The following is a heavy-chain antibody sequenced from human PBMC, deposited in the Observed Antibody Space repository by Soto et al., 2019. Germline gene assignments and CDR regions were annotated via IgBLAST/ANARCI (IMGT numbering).Heavy chain of an antibody. CDR1: GFTFSSYA. V-gene: IGHV3-30-3*01. D-gene: IGHD6-6*01. J-gene: IGHJ4*02. Sequence: QVQLVESGGGVVQPGRSLRLSCAASGFTFSSYAMPWVRQAPGKGLEWVAVISYDGSNKYYADSVKGRFTISRDNSKNTLYLQMNSLRAEDTAVYYCARGGRIAARPYPFDYWGQGTLVTVSS. CDR3: ARGGRIAARPYPFDY. CDR2: ISYDGSNK.